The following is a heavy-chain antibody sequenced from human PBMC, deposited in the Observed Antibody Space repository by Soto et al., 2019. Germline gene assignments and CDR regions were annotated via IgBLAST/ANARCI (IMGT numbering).Heavy chain of an antibody. CDR3: SRGILV. D-gene: IGHD5-18*01. V-gene: IGHV4-31*03. Sequence: QVQLQESGPGLVKPSQTLSLTCTVSGGSINSGGYCWSWIRQHPGKGLDWIGCIFYGGSTSDNPSLKTRVTISVDTTKNQLSLKLTSVTAADTAVYYCSRGILVWGQGALITVSS. CDR2: IFYGGST. CDR1: GGSINSGGYC. J-gene: IGHJ4*02.